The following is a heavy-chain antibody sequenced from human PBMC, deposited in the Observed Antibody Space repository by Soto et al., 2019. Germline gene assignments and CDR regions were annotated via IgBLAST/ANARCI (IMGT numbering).Heavy chain of an antibody. V-gene: IGHV1-69*06. CDR1: GAGDTFSNYG. Sequence: QVHLVQSGAEVKSPGSAVKVSCKVSGAGDTFSNYGLNWMRQAPGQGLEWMGGPIPAFGTANYAQKFQGRVTITADKSTTTAYMELSSLRSDDTAVYYCWRHDKTALPPLDSWGQGTLVSVSS. D-gene: IGHD1-1*01. J-gene: IGHJ4*02. CDR3: WRHDKTALPPLDS. CDR2: PIPAFGTA.